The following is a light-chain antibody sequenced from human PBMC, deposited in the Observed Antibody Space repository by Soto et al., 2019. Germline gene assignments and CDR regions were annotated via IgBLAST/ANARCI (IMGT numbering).Light chain of an antibody. CDR2: QAS. CDR1: QSITDW. Sequence: DIQMTQSPSTLSASVGDRVTITCRASQSITDWLAWYQQKPGKAPKFLIYQASNLEGGVPSRFSGSGSVTEFTLTISSVQPDYFATDYCQYWDDYSWTVGHGTKVEIK. J-gene: IGKJ1*01. V-gene: IGKV1-5*03. CDR3: QYWDDYSWT.